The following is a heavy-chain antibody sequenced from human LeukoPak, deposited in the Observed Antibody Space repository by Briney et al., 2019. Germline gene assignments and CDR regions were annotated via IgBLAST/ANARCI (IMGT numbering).Heavy chain of an antibody. J-gene: IGHJ4*02. D-gene: IGHD3-22*01. CDR1: GFTLRSKP. V-gene: IGHV3-23*01. CDR3: AKEASYYYDKAGY. CDR2: ISGSGGST. Sequence: GGPLDPSVEPPGFTLRSKPLAWFRQAQGKGLNWASAISGSGGSTYYADSVKGRFTISRDNSKNTLYLQMNSLRAEDTAVYYCAKEASYYYDKAGYWGQGTLVTVSS.